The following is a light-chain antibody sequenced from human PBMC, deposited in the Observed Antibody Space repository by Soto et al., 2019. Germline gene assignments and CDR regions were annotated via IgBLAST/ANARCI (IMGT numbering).Light chain of an antibody. CDR3: SSYTSSSTLVV. CDR1: SSDVCGYNY. CDR2: DVS. J-gene: IGLJ2*01. V-gene: IGLV2-14*01. Sequence: QSALTQPASVSGSPGQSITISCTGTSSDVCGYNYVSWYQQHPGKAPKLMIYDVSNRPSGVSNRFSGSKSGNTASLTISGLQAEDEADYYCSSYTSSSTLVVFGGGTTVTVL.